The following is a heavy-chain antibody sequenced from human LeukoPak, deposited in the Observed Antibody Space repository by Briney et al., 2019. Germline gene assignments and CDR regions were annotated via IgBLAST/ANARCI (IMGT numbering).Heavy chain of an antibody. D-gene: IGHD3-3*01. CDR2: FDPEDGET. CDR1: GYTLTELS. V-gene: IGHV1-24*01. J-gene: IGHJ4*02. CDR3: TVRFLEWFDAHYFDY. Sequence: ASVKVSCKVSGYTLTELSMHWVRQAPGKGLEWMGRFDPEDGETIYAQKFQGRVTMTEDTSTDTAYMELSSLRSEDTAVYYCTVRFLEWFDAHYFDYWGQGTLVTVSS.